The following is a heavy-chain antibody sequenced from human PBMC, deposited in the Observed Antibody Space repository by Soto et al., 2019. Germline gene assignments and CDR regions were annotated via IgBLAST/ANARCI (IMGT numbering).Heavy chain of an antibody. D-gene: IGHD4-17*01. CDR2: INTDGSST. Sequence: PGGSLRLSCAASGFTFSSYWMHWVRQTPGMGLVWVSRINTDGSSTTYADSVKGRFTISRDNAKNTLYLQMNSLRAEDTAVYYCARLGGDLFLFDYWGQGALVTVSS. J-gene: IGHJ4*02. CDR1: GFTFSSYW. V-gene: IGHV3-74*03. CDR3: ARLGGDLFLFDY.